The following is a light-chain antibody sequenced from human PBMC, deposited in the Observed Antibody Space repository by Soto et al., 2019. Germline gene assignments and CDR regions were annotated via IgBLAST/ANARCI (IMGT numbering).Light chain of an antibody. CDR3: QQGYSTPWT. Sequence: DIQMTQSPSSLSASVGDRVTITCRARQSISSYLHWYQQKPGKAPKLLIYAASNLQSGVPSRFSASVYVTDFTLTLNSLQPEDFATYYCQQGYSTPWTFGQGTKVEIK. CDR1: QSISSY. V-gene: IGKV1-39*01. CDR2: AAS. J-gene: IGKJ1*01.